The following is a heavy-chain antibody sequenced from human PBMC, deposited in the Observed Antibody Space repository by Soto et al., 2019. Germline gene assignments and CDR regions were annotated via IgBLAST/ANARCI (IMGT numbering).Heavy chain of an antibody. D-gene: IGHD3-16*01. CDR2: ISLYSDGT. CDR3: ARDKYTNYVNYFDL. J-gene: IGHJ5*02. Sequence: ASVKVSCKTSGYTFSNYGITWVRQAPGQPLEWLGWISLYSDGTNYAQKFQGRVTISRDNANNSLYLQMSGLRAEDTALYYCARDKYTNYVNYFDLWGQGTLVTVSS. V-gene: IGHV1-18*01. CDR1: GYTFSNYG.